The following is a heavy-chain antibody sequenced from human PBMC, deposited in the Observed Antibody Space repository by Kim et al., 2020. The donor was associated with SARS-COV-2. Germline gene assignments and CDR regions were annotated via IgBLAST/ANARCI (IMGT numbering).Heavy chain of an antibody. CDR3: ARDLSG. CDR2: GNGNT. V-gene: IGHV1-3*01. Sequence: GNGNTKYSQKFQVRVTITRDTSASPAYMELSSLRSEDTAVYYCARDLSGWGQGTLVTVSS. J-gene: IGHJ4*02.